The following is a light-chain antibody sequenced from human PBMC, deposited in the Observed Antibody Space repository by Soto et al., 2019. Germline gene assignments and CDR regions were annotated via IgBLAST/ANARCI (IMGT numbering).Light chain of an antibody. Sequence: DTQMTHSPPSLSSSVGDKVTITCQASQDISNYLNWYQQKPGKAPKLLIYDASNLETGVPSRFSGSGSGTDFTFTISSLQPDDIATYYCQQYDNLPLTVGGGTKVDIK. CDR2: DAS. J-gene: IGKJ4*01. CDR1: QDISNY. V-gene: IGKV1-33*01. CDR3: QQYDNLPLT.